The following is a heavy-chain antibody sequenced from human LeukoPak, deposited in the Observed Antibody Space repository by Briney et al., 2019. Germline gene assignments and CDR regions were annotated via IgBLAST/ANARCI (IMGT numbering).Heavy chain of an antibody. Sequence: SETLSLTCTVSGGSISSYYWNWIRQPPGKGLEWIGYIYYSGSTNYNPSPKSRVTMSVDTSKNQFSLKLTSVTAADTAVYYCARQRLLWFGESNSGLDYWGQGTLVTVSS. CDR2: IYYSGST. CDR1: GGSISSYY. CDR3: ARQRLLWFGESNSGLDY. J-gene: IGHJ4*02. D-gene: IGHD3-10*01. V-gene: IGHV4-59*08.